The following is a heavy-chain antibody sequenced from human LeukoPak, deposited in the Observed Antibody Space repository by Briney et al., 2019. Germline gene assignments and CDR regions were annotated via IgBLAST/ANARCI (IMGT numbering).Heavy chain of an antibody. Sequence: GGSLRLSCAASGFTFSSYNMNWVRQAPGRGLEWVSSISRTGSYIYYADSVKGRFTISRDNAQNSLYLQMNSLRVEDTAVYYCARVLEIDCRGGSCYSGLDYWGQGTLVTVSS. CDR1: GFTFSSYN. CDR3: ARVLEIDCRGGSCYSGLDY. CDR2: ISRTGSYI. V-gene: IGHV3-21*01. J-gene: IGHJ4*02. D-gene: IGHD2-15*01.